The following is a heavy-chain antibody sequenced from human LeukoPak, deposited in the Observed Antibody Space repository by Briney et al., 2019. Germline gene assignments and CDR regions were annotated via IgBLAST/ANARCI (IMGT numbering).Heavy chain of an antibody. CDR2: ISSSRRYI. D-gene: IGHD2-21*01. V-gene: IGHV3-21*01. Sequence: GALRLSCAASGFNFRSYSMTWVCQAPGKGLEWVSSISSSRRYIYYADSLKGRFTISRDNAKNSLYLQMNSLRAEDTAVYYCARELFDNEGTDTGYYFDYWGQGTLVTVSS. CDR1: GFNFRSYS. J-gene: IGHJ4*02. CDR3: ARELFDNEGTDTGYYFDY.